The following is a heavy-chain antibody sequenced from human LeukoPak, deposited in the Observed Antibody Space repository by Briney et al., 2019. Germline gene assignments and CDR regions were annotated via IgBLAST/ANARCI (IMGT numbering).Heavy chain of an antibody. Sequence: PSETLSLTCAVYGGSFSGYYWSWIRQPPGKGLEWLGEINHSGSTNYNPSLKSRVTISVDTSKNQFSLKLSSVTAADTAVYYCARGGRAGIVVVPAAIRPGGAFDIWGQGTMVTVSS. V-gene: IGHV4-34*01. CDR1: GGSFSGYY. D-gene: IGHD2-2*02. CDR2: INHSGST. CDR3: ARGGRAGIVVVPAAIRPGGAFDI. J-gene: IGHJ3*02.